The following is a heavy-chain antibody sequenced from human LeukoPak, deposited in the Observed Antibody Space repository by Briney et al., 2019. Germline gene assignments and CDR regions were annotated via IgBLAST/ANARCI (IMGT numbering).Heavy chain of an antibody. J-gene: IGHJ6*02. D-gene: IGHD3-10*01. Sequence: ASVKVSCKASGYTFTSYCMHWVRQAPGQGLEWMGIINPSGGSTSYAQKFQGRVTMTRDTSTSTVYMELSSLRSEDTAVYYCARFPRVYYYGSGSYYRPDTTNYGMDVWGQGTTVTVSS. CDR2: INPSGGST. CDR3: ARFPRVYYYGSGSYYRPDTTNYGMDV. CDR1: GYTFTSYC. V-gene: IGHV1-46*03.